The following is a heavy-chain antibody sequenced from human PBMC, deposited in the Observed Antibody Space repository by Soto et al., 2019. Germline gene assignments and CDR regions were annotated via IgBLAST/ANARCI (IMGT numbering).Heavy chain of an antibody. J-gene: IGHJ6*02. CDR2: IYPGDSDT. D-gene: IGHD6-13*01. CDR3: ARTSAAGKYYYGMDV. CDR1: GYSFTSYC. Sequence: GESLKISCKGSGYSFTSYCIGWVRQMPGKGLEWMGIIYPGDSDTRYSPSFQGQVTISADKSISTAYLQWSSLKASDTAMYYCARTSAAGKYYYGMDVCGQGTTVTVSS. V-gene: IGHV5-51*01.